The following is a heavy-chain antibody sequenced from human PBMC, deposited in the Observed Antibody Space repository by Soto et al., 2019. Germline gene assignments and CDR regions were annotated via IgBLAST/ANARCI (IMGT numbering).Heavy chain of an antibody. CDR2: IYYSGST. V-gene: IGHV4-31*03. Sequence: SETLSLTCTVSGGSISSGGYYWSWIRQHPGKGLEWIGYIYYSGSTYYNPSLKSRVTISVDTSKNQFSLKLSSVTAADTAVYYCAREGHYYDSSGYFTLEFFSYWGQGTLVTVSS. CDR1: GGSISSGGYY. J-gene: IGHJ4*02. CDR3: AREGHYYDSSGYFTLEFFSY. D-gene: IGHD3-22*01.